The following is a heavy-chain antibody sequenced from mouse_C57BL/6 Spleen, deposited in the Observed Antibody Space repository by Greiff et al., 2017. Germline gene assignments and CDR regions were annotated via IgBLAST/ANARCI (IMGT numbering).Heavy chain of an antibody. Sequence: QVQLQQPGAELVMPGASVKLSCKASGYTFTSYWMHWVKQRPGQGLEWIGEIDPSDSYTNYNQKFKGKSTLTVDKSSSTAYVQLSSLTSEDSAVYYCARFGGLRRYFGVWGTGTTVTVSS. J-gene: IGHJ1*03. CDR2: IDPSDSYT. V-gene: IGHV1-69*01. CDR3: ARFGGLRRYFGV. D-gene: IGHD2-4*01. CDR1: GYTFTSYW.